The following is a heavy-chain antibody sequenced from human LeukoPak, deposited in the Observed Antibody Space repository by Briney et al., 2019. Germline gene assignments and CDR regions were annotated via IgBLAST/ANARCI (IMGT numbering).Heavy chain of an antibody. CDR3: AKDSRYYDSSGLFDY. Sequence: ASVKVSCKASGGTFSIYAISWVRQAPGKGLEWVSAISGSGGSTYYADSVKGRFTISRDNSKNTLYLQMNSLRAEDTAVYYCAKDSRYYDSSGLFDYWGQGTLVTVSS. CDR1: GGTFSIYA. J-gene: IGHJ4*02. V-gene: IGHV3-23*01. D-gene: IGHD3-22*01. CDR2: ISGSGGST.